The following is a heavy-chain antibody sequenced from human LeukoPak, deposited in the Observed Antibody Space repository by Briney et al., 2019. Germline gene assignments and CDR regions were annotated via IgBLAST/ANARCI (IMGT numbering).Heavy chain of an antibody. Sequence: GGSLRLSCAASGFTFSSYAMSWVRQAPGEGLEWVSAISGSGGSTYYANSVKGRFTISRDNSKNTLYLQMNSLRAEDTAVYYRAKPPGITFGGVIVLGYFDYWGQGTLVTVSS. V-gene: IGHV3-23*01. CDR2: ISGSGGST. J-gene: IGHJ4*02. CDR3: AKPPGITFGGVIVLGYFDY. D-gene: IGHD3-16*02. CDR1: GFTFSSYA.